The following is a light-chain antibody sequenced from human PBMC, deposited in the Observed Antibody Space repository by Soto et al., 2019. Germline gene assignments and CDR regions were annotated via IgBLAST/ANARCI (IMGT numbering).Light chain of an antibody. CDR3: KQYDTNPLT. CDR2: GAY. Sequence: IVMTQSPATLSVAPGERVTFSCRASQGISRKVAWYQHKPGQAHRLLISGAYTGATGIQARFSGSGSGTDFTLTIRSLQPDDFTTYYCKQYDTNPLTFGGGTKVDIK. V-gene: IGKV3-15*01. J-gene: IGKJ4*01. CDR1: QGISRK.